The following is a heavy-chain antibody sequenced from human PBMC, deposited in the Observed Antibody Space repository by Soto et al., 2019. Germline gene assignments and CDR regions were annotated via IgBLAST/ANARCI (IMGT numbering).Heavy chain of an antibody. V-gene: IGHV3-23*01. J-gene: IGHJ4*02. CDR3: AKERATTTAFDY. CDR1: GFTFSREG. D-gene: IGHD4-17*01. Sequence: GGSLSLACAASGFTFSREGMSWVRQAPGKGLEWVSLITDNGGSTYYADSVKGRFTISRDNTKNTLFLQMNSLRAEDTAVYYCAKERATTTAFDYWGQGALVTVSS. CDR2: ITDNGGST.